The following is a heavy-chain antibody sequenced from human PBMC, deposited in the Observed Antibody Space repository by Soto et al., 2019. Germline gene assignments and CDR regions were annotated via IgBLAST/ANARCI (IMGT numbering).Heavy chain of an antibody. CDR2: INWNSGSR. CDR1: GFTFDDYA. D-gene: IGHD2-15*01. CDR3: VKSFGPGCYSSFDY. Sequence: GGSLRLSCAASGFTFDDYAIHWVRQAPGKGLEWVSGINWNSGSRGYGDSVKGRFTISRDNADKSLFLQMNNLREEDTAFYYCVKSFGPGCYSSFDYFGQGTLVTVSS. V-gene: IGHV3-9*01. J-gene: IGHJ4*02.